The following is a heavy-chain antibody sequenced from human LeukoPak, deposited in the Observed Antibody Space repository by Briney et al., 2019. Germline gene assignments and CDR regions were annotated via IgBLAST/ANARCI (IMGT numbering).Heavy chain of an antibody. CDR1: GFTFRNYA. CDR3: AKVSGEDCGGDCYYFDY. J-gene: IGHJ4*02. D-gene: IGHD2-21*02. Sequence: GGSLRLSCAASGFTFRNYAMSWVRQAPQKGLEWVSGITNSGGDTYYADSVKGRFTISRDNSKNTLYLQMNSLRAEDTAVYYCAKVSGEDCGGDCYYFDYWGQGTLVTVSS. CDR2: ITNSGGDT. V-gene: IGHV3-23*01.